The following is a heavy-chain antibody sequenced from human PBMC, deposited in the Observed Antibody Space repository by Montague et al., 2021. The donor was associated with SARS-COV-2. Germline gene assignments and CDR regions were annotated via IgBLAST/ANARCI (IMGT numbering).Heavy chain of an antibody. V-gene: IGHV3-21*01. J-gene: IGHJ4*02. D-gene: IGHD3-16*01. CDR1: GFTFSRNS. CDR3: ARGGEIDVWAPFGH. CDR2: ISSDTLHT. Sequence: SLRLSRATSGFTFSRNSMNWVRQAPGKGLEWVSTISSDTLHTFYAESVKGRFTISRDNAKNELHLQMNSLRAEDMAVYYCARGGEIDVWAPFGHWGQGTLVTVSS.